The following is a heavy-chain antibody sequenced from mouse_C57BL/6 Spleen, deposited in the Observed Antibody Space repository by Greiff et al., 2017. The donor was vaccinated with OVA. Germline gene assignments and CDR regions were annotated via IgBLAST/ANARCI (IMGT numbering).Heavy chain of an antibody. CDR1: GFTFNTYA. CDR2: IRSKSSNYAT. CDR3: VRETGFYYAMDY. Sequence: EVQLVESGGGLVQPQGSLKLSCAASGFTFNTYAMHWVRQAPGKGLEWVARIRSKSSNYATYYADSVKDRFTISRDDSQSMLYLQMNNLKTEDTAREYCVRETGFYYAMDYWGQGTSVTVSS. V-gene: IGHV10-3*01. J-gene: IGHJ4*01. D-gene: IGHD4-1*01.